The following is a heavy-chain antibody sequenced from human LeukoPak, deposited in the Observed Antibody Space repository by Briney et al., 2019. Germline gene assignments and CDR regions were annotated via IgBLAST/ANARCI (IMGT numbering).Heavy chain of an antibody. CDR3: AGGYSSSSRLNRFDP. CDR2: ISSSSSTI. D-gene: IGHD6-13*01. V-gene: IGHV3-48*01. CDR1: GFTFSSYG. Sequence: PGGSLRLSCAASGFTFSSYGMNWVRQAPGKGLEWVSYISSSSSTIYYADSVKGRFTISRDNAKNSLYLQMNSLRAEDAAVYYCAGGYSSSSRLNRFDPWGQGTLVTVSS. J-gene: IGHJ5*02.